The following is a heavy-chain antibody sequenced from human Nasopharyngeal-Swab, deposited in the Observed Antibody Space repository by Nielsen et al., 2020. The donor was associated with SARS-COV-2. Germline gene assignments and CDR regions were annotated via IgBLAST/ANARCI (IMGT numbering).Heavy chain of an antibody. D-gene: IGHD2-2*01. CDR1: GYTLTELS. CDR2: FDPEDGET. J-gene: IGHJ5*02. Sequence: ASVKVSCKVSGYTLTELSMHWVRQAPGKGLEWMGGFDPEDGETIYAQKFQGRVTMTEDTSTDTAHMELSSLRSEDTAVYYCATRGSTSFNWFDPWGQGTLITVSS. CDR3: ATRGSTSFNWFDP. V-gene: IGHV1-24*01.